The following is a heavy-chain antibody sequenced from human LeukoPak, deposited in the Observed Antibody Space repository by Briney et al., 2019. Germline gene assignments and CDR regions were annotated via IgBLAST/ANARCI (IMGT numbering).Heavy chain of an antibody. CDR2: FDPEDGET. J-gene: IGHJ4*02. D-gene: IGHD6-19*01. CDR1: GYTPPELS. V-gene: IGHV1-24*01. Sequence: ASVKVSCKVSGYTPPELSMHWVRQAPGKGREWMGGFDPEDGETIYAQKFQGRVTMTEDTSTDTAYMELSSLRSEDTAVYYCATEGVAGTFQIYYWGQGTLVTVSS. CDR3: ATEGVAGTFQIYY.